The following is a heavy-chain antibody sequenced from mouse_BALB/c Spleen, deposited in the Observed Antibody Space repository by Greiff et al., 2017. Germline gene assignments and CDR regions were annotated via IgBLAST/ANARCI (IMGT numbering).Heavy chain of an antibody. J-gene: IGHJ3*01. CDR2: ISSGSSTI. Sequence: EVKLMESGGGLVQPGGSRKLSCAASGFTFSSFGMHWVRQAPEKGLEWVAYISSGSSTIYYADTVKGRFTISRDNPKNTLFLQMTSLRSEDTAMYYCATYGYDGGFAYWGQGTLVTVSA. D-gene: IGHD2-2*01. V-gene: IGHV5-17*02. CDR1: GFTFSSFG. CDR3: ATYGYDGGFAY.